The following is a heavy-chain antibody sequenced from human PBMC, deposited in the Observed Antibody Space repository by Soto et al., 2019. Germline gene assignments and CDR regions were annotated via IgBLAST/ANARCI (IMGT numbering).Heavy chain of an antibody. J-gene: IGHJ6*02. D-gene: IGHD5-12*01. Sequence: QVQLQQWGAGLLKPSETLSLTCAVYGGSFSGYYWSWIRQPPGKGLEWIGEINHSGSTNYNPSLKTRVTISVDTSKNQCSLKLSSVTAADTAVYYCARELGMATIYGMDVWGQGTTVTVSS. CDR2: INHSGST. CDR1: GGSFSGYY. V-gene: IGHV4-34*01. CDR3: ARELGMATIYGMDV.